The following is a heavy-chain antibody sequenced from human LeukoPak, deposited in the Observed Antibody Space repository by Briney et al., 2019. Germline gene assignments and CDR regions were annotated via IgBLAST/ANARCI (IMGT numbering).Heavy chain of an antibody. D-gene: IGHD1-26*01. CDR1: EFTFSSYG. Sequence: PGGSLRLSCAASEFTFSSYGMSWVRQAPGKGLEWVSAISGSGGSTLYADSVKGRFTISRDNFKNTLYLQMNSLRAEDTAVYYCAKDREVGATWGNFFDYWGQGTLVTVSS. CDR2: ISGSGGST. CDR3: AKDREVGATWGNFFDY. V-gene: IGHV3-23*01. J-gene: IGHJ4*02.